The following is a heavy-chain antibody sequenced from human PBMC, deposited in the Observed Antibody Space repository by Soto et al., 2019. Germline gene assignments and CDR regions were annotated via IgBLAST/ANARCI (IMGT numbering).Heavy chain of an antibody. Sequence: QVQLVESGGGVVQPGRSLRLSCAASGFTFSTFAMRWVRQAPGKGLEWVALISNDGITKYYAESVKGRFTISRDNSKNTLYLEMDSLRTEDTAVYYAYSSGWWGQGTRVTVSS. D-gene: IGHD6-19*01. V-gene: IGHV3-30*03. J-gene: IGHJ4*02. CDR2: ISNDGITK. CDR3: YSSGW. CDR1: GFTFSTFA.